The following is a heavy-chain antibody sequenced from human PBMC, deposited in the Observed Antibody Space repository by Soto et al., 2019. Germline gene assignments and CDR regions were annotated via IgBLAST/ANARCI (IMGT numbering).Heavy chain of an antibody. CDR1: GYTLTELS. Sequence: ASVKVSCKVSGYTLTELSMHWVQQAPGKGLEWMGGFDPEDGETIYAQKFQGRVTMTEDTSTDTAYMELSSLRSEDTAVNYWATLNSGSYYFDNWAREPWSPSPQ. V-gene: IGHV1-24*01. CDR2: FDPEDGET. CDR3: ATLNSGSYYFDN. D-gene: IGHD1-26*01. J-gene: IGHJ4*02.